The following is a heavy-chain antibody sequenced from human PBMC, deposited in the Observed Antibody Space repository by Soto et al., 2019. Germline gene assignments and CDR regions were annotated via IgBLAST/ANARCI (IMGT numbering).Heavy chain of an antibody. Sequence: QEQLVQSGAEVKKPGSSVKVSCKASGGTFNIYAISWVRQAPGQGLEWMGGIIPVFGTPSYAQKLWGRVTISVDESTATAYMELSRLRSEDTAVYFCARGPYYDFWRGYSFFDSWGHGTLVTVSS. V-gene: IGHV1-69*01. J-gene: IGHJ4*01. CDR2: IIPVFGTP. CDR1: GGTFNIYA. CDR3: ARGPYYDFWRGYSFFDS. D-gene: IGHD3-3*01.